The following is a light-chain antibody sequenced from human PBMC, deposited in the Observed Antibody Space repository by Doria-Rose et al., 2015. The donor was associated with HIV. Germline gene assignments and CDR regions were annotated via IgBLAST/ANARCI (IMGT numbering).Light chain of an antibody. V-gene: IGKV1-39*01. J-gene: IGKJ3*01. CDR1: QSTSTY. Sequence: DIRITQSPSSLSASVGDRATITCRASQSTSTYLNWFQQKSGKAPKLLIYGASTLHRGVPSRFSGSGSGTDFTLTISNLQPEDFATYYCQQSYNTPGTFGPGTKVDIK. CDR3: QQSYNTPGT. CDR2: GAS.